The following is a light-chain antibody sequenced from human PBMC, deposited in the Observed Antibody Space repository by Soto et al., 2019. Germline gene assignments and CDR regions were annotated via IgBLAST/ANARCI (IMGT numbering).Light chain of an antibody. J-gene: IGLJ2*01. CDR1: SSNIGAGYD. CDR2: GNS. V-gene: IGLV1-40*01. Sequence: QSVLTQPPSVSGAPGQRVTISCTGSSSNIGAGYDVHWYQQLPGTAPKLLIYGNSNRPSGVPDRFSGSKSGTSASLAITGLQAEDEADDYCQSYDSSLGLVFGGGPKLTVL. CDR3: QSYDSSLGLV.